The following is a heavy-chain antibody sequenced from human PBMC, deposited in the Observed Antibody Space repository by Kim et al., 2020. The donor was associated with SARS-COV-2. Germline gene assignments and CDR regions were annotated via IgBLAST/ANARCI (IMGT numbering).Heavy chain of an antibody. J-gene: IGHJ1*01. V-gene: IGHV3-23*01. D-gene: IGHD2-8*01. CDR3: AKSNYCATACPVQHFEH. Sequence: VKGRFTISRDNSKNTVYLQLNSLRDEDTAVYYGAKSNYCATACPVQHFEHWGQGTLVSVS.